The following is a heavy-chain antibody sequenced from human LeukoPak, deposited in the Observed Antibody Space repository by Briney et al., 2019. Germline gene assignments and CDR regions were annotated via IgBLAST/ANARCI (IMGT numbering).Heavy chain of an antibody. V-gene: IGHV4-34*01. D-gene: IGHD3-22*01. CDR2: INHSGST. CDR3: ARSYDSSGYYYYGMDV. CDR1: GGSIRSSH. Sequence: SETLSLTCTVSGGSIRSSHWSWIRQPPGKGLEWIGEINHSGSTNYNPSLKSRVTISVDTSKNQFSLTLSSVTAADTAVYHCARSYDSSGYYYYGMDVWGQGTTVTVSS. J-gene: IGHJ6*02.